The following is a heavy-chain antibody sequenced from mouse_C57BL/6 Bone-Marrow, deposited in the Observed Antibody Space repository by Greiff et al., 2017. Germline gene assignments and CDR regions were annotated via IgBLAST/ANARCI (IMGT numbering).Heavy chain of an antibody. CDR3: ARYGSSKNYAMDY. J-gene: IGHJ4*01. Sequence: QVQLQQPGAELVKPGASVKLSCKASGYTFTSYWMHWVKQRPGQGLEWIGMIHPNSGSTNYNEKFKSKATLTVDKSSSTAYMQLSSLTSEDSAVYYCARYGSSKNYAMDYWGQGTSVTVSS. CDR2: IHPNSGST. CDR1: GYTFTSYW. D-gene: IGHD1-1*01. V-gene: IGHV1-64*01.